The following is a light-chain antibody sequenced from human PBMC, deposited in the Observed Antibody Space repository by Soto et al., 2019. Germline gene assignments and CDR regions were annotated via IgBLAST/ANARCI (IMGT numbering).Light chain of an antibody. J-gene: IGKJ4*01. V-gene: IGKV3-15*01. CDR2: GAS. Sequence: EIVMTQSPATLSVSPGERATLSCRASQSVSSNLAWYQQRPGQAPRLLIYGASTRATGIPARLSGSGSGTEFTLTISSLQSEDFAFYYCQQFNNWQLTFGGGTKVDIK. CDR3: QQFNNWQLT. CDR1: QSVSSN.